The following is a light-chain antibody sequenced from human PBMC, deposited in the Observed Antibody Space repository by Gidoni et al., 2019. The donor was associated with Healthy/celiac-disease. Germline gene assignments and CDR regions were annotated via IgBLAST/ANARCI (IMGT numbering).Light chain of an antibody. Sequence: EIVMTQSPATLSVSPGERATLSCRASQSVSSNLAWYQQTPGQAPRLLIYGASTRATGIPARFSGSGSGTEFTLTISRLHSEDFAVYYCQQYNNWPPVTFGQGTKVEIK. CDR3: QQYNNWPPVT. CDR2: GAS. V-gene: IGKV3-15*01. CDR1: QSVSSN. J-gene: IGKJ1*01.